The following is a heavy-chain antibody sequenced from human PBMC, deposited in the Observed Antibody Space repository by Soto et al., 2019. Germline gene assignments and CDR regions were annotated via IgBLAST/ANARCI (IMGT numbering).Heavy chain of an antibody. V-gene: IGHV4-59*13. CDR1: AASFSKYY. CDR2: IYFNGNT. J-gene: IGHJ4*02. D-gene: IGHD3-16*01. CDR3: ASVTFGGVVLAH. Sequence: LSLTCTVSAASFSKYYWTWIRQPPGKGLEWIGYIYFNGNTNYNPSLKGRVTISVDTSKKQISLNLTSVTDADTAVYFCASVTFGGVVLAHWGQGTLVTVSS.